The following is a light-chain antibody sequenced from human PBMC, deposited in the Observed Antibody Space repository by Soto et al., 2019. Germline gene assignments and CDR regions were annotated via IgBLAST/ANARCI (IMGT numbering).Light chain of an antibody. CDR2: GAS. V-gene: IGKV3-15*01. J-gene: IGKJ1*01. CDR3: QHYNSYSEA. CDR1: QSVSSN. Sequence: EIVMTQSPATLSVSPGERATLSCRASQSVSSNLAWYQPKPGQAPRLLIYGASTRATGIPARFSGSGSGTEFTLTISSLQPDDFATYYCQHYNSYSEAFGQGTKVDIK.